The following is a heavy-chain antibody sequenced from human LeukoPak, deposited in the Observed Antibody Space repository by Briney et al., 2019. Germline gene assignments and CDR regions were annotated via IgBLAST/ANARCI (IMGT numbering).Heavy chain of an antibody. CDR3: AKSLYSSGWPNYFDY. D-gene: IGHD6-19*01. J-gene: IGHJ4*02. CDR1: GFTFSSYA. CDR2: ISGSGGST. Sequence: GGSLRLSCAASGFTFSSYAMSWVRQAPGKGLEWVSAISGSGGSTYHADSVKGRFTISRDNSKNTLYLQMNSLRAEDTAVYYCAKSLYSSGWPNYFDYWGQGTLVTVSS. V-gene: IGHV3-23*01.